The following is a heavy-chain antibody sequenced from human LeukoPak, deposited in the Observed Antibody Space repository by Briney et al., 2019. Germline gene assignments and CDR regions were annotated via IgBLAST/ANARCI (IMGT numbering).Heavy chain of an antibody. Sequence: VVSLRLSCAASGFNFSSDGMSWVRQAPGKGLSGLAIINPPGSDKNYVDSVKCRFTISRDNAKNSLYLQMESLRAEDTAVYYCARSRTSFGVVIMDAFDIWGQGTMVSVSS. J-gene: IGHJ3*02. V-gene: IGHV3-7*01. D-gene: IGHD3-3*01. CDR2: INPPGSDK. CDR3: ARSRTSFGVVIMDAFDI. CDR1: GFNFSSDG.